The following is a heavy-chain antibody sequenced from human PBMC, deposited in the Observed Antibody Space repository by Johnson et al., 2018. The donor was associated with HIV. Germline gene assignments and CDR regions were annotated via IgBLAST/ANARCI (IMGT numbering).Heavy chain of an antibody. CDR3: AKEIGEGLVLDDAFDI. Sequence: QVQLVESGGGLVKPGGSLRLSCAASGFTVSSNYMTWIRQAPGKGLDWVTYISSSTSTISYADSVKGRFTISRDNAKNSLYLQMNSLRAADPALYYVAKEIGEGLVLDDAFDIWGQGTMVTVSS. CDR2: ISSSTSTI. V-gene: IGHV3-11*01. D-gene: IGHD6-6*01. CDR1: GFTVSSNY. J-gene: IGHJ3*02.